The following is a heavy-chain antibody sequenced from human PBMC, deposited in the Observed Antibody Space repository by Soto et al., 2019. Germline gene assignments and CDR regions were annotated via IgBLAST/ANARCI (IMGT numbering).Heavy chain of an antibody. CDR2: INHSGST. CDR3: AREALGYCSSTSCPEYGMDV. D-gene: IGHD2-2*01. V-gene: IGHV4-34*01. Sequence: SETLSLTCAVYGGSFSGYYWSWIRQPPGKGLEWIGEINHSGSTNYNPSLKSRVTISVDTSKNQFSLKLSSVTAADTAVYYCAREALGYCSSTSCPEYGMDVWGQGTTVTVSS. CDR1: GGSFSGYY. J-gene: IGHJ6*02.